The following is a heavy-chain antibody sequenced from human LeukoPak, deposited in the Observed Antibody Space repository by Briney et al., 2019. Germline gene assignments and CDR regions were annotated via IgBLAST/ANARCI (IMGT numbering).Heavy chain of an antibody. J-gene: IGHJ4*02. D-gene: IGHD4-23*01. V-gene: IGHV4-4*09. CDR2: IYHSGST. Sequence: SETLSLTCTVSGGSISGYYWSWIRQPPGKGLEWIGYIYHSGSTDYNPSLKSRVTISVDTSKSQFSLKLTSVTAADTAVYYCATLTTVVTVYYFDYWGQGTLVTVSS. CDR1: GGSISGYY. CDR3: ATLTTVVTVYYFDY.